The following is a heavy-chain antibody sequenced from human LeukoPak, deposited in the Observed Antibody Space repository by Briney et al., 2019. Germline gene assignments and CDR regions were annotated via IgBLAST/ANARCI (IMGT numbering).Heavy chain of an antibody. D-gene: IGHD3-10*01. CDR1: GGSISSYY. J-gene: IGHJ4*02. Sequence: PSETLSLTCTVSGGSISSYYWSWIRRPPGKGLEWIGYIYYSGSTNYNPSLKSRVTISVDTSKNQFSLKLSSVTAADTAVYYCARDLGGGGSGSYDYWGQGTLVTVSS. V-gene: IGHV4-59*01. CDR3: ARDLGGGGSGSYDY. CDR2: IYYSGST.